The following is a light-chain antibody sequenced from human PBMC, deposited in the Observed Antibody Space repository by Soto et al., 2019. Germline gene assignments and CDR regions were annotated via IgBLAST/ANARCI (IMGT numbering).Light chain of an antibody. CDR1: SSDVGGYNY. V-gene: IGLV2-14*01. Sequence: QSVLTQPASVSGSPGQSITISCTGTSSDVGGYNYVSWYQQHPGKAPKLMIYEVNNRPSGVSSRFSGSKSGNTASLTISGLQAEDESDYYCSSYTVTSITLYVFGTGTKATGL. J-gene: IGLJ1*01. CDR2: EVN. CDR3: SSYTVTSITLYV.